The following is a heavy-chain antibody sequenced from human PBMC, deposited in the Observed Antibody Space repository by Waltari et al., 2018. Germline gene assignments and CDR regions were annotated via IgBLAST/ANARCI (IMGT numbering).Heavy chain of an antibody. Sequence: EVQLVESGGGLVQPGGSLRLSCAASGFTFSSYSMNWVRQAPGKGLEWVSYISSSSSTIYYADSVKGRFTISRDNAKNSLYLQMNSLRAEDTAVYYCARGYSYGYDYYYMDVWGKGTTVTVSS. CDR3: ARGYSYGYDYYYMDV. V-gene: IGHV3-48*04. D-gene: IGHD5-18*01. CDR2: ISSSSSTI. CDR1: GFTFSSYS. J-gene: IGHJ6*03.